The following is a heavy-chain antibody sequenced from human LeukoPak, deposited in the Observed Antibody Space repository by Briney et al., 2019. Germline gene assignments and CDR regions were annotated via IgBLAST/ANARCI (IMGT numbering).Heavy chain of an antibody. CDR3: ARGLAMVRGVMSYYMDV. J-gene: IGHJ6*03. Sequence: GGSLRLSCAASGFTFSRYDMHWVRQATGKGLEWVSVIVTAGDTYYPGSVKGRFTISRENAKNSLYLEMNSLRAGDTAVYYCARGLAMVRGVMSYYMDVWGKGTTVTVSS. V-gene: IGHV3-13*01. CDR2: IVTAGDT. CDR1: GFTFSRYD. D-gene: IGHD3-10*01.